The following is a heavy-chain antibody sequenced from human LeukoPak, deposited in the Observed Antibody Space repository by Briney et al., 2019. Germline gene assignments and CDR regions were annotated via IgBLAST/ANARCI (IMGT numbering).Heavy chain of an antibody. CDR1: KLTFSSHS. CDR2: ITSSSSYI. Sequence: PGGSLRPSCVVSKLTFSSHSMNWVRQAPGKGLEWVSSITSSSSYIYYADSVKGRFTTSRDNAKNALYLQMNSLRAEDTAVYYCATFRTSYSGSYDYFDNWGQGTLVTVSS. CDR3: ATFRTSYSGSYDYFDN. J-gene: IGHJ4*02. D-gene: IGHD1-26*01. V-gene: IGHV3-21*01.